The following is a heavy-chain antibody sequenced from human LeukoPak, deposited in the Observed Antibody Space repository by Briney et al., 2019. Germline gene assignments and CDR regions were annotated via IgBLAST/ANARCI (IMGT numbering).Heavy chain of an antibody. J-gene: IGHJ6*03. CDR3: ARERGGYDFWSGYYKPYYYYYMDV. CDR1: GGSISSSSYY. D-gene: IGHD3-3*01. CDR2: IYYSGST. V-gene: IGHV4-39*02. Sequence: PSETLSLTCTVSGGSISSSSYYWGWIRQPPGKGLEWIGSIYYSGSTYYHPSLKSRVTISVDTSKNQFSLKLSSVTAADTAVYYCARERGGYDFWSGYYKPYYYYYMDVWGKGTTVTVSS.